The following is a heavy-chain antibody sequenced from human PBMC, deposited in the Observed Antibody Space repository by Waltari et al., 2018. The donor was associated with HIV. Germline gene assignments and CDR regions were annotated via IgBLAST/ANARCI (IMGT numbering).Heavy chain of an antibody. CDR1: GFTFRAYY. V-gene: IGHV3-11*01. CDR3: ARLKYSSGFFDY. CDR2: IRSDTDTI. J-gene: IGHJ4*02. D-gene: IGHD6-19*01. Sequence: QVQLVESGGGLVNPGGSLRLPCATSGFTFRAYYTTWIRQAPGKGLEWVSYIRSDTDTIYYADSVKGRFTISRDNAKNSLYLQMNRLSVEDTAVYYCARLKYSSGFFDYWGQGALVTVSS.